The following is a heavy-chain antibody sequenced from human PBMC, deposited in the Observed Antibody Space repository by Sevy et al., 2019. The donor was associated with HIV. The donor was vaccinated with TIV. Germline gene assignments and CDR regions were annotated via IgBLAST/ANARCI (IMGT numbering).Heavy chain of an antibody. D-gene: IGHD6-19*01. V-gene: IGHV2-5*01. CDR3: AHRPGSGWSHVYFDY. CDR2: IYWNDDK. Sequence: SGPTLVKPTQTLTLTCTFSGFSLSTSGVGVGWIRQPPGKALEWLALIYWNDDKRYSPSLKSRLTITKATSKNQVVLTMTNMDPVDTATYYCAHRPGSGWSHVYFDYWGQGTLVTVSS. CDR1: GFSLSTSGVG. J-gene: IGHJ4*02.